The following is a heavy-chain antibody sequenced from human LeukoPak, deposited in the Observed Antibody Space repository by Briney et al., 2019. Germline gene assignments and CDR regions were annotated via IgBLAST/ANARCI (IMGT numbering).Heavy chain of an antibody. CDR2: IYYGGST. D-gene: IGHD5-18*01. Sequence: PSETLSLTCTVSGGSISSHYWSWIRQPPGKGLEWIGYIYYGGSTNYNPSLKSRVTISVDTSKNQFSLKLSSVTAADTAVYYCASQGYSYGYAWFDPWGQGTLVTVSS. J-gene: IGHJ5*02. CDR1: GGSISSHY. V-gene: IGHV4-59*11. CDR3: ASQGYSYGYAWFDP.